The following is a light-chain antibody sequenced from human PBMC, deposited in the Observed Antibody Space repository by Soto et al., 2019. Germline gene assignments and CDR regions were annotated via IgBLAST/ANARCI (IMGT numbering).Light chain of an antibody. CDR2: GAS. CDR3: QQYGSSPRT. V-gene: IGKV3-20*01. Sequence: VWTEYTETVSLSPGGRATLSCRASQSVSSSYLAWYQQKPGQAPRLLIYGASSRATGIPDRFSGSGSGTDFTLTISRLEPGDFAVYYCQQYGSSPRTFGQGTK. J-gene: IGKJ1*01. CDR1: QSVSSSY.